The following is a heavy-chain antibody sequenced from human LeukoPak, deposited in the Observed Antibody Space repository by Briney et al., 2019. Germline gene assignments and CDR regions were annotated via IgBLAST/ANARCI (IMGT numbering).Heavy chain of an antibody. CDR1: GFTFSSYE. CDR3: ASVGVSGYYPHDAFDI. D-gene: IGHD3-22*01. CDR2: ISSSGSTI. V-gene: IGHV3-48*03. Sequence: GGSLRLSCAASGFTFSSYEMNWVRQAPGKGLEWVSYISSSGSTIYYADSVKGRLTISRDNAKNSLYLQMNSLRAEDTAVYYCASVGVSGYYPHDAFDIWGQGTMVTVSS. J-gene: IGHJ3*02.